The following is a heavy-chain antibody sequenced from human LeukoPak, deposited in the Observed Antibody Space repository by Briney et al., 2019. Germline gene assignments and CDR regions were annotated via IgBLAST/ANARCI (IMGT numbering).Heavy chain of an antibody. Sequence: GGSLRLSCAASGFTFSSAWMHWVRQAPGTGLVWVSRITDDATTTSADAVRGRFTISRDKAKNILYLQMNSLRAEDTAVYYCVRDRVGPDYWGQGTLVTVSS. CDR2: ITDDATT. V-gene: IGHV3-74*03. D-gene: IGHD1-26*01. CDR1: GFTFSSAW. CDR3: VRDRVGPDY. J-gene: IGHJ4*02.